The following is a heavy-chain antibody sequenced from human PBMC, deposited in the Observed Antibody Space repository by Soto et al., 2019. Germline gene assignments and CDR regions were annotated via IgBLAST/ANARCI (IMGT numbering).Heavy chain of an antibody. D-gene: IGHD3-10*01. J-gene: IGHJ5*02. Sequence: QVQLVQSGAEVKKPGSSVKVSCKASGGTFSSYAISWVRQAPGQGLEWMGGIITLFGTANDAKKFQGRVTITADKSTSTAYMERSSLRSEDTAVYYCAREGLLVVRGVTGNWFDPWGQGTLVTVSS. V-gene: IGHV1-69*14. CDR1: GGTFSSYA. CDR3: AREGLLVVRGVTGNWFDP. CDR2: IITLFGTA.